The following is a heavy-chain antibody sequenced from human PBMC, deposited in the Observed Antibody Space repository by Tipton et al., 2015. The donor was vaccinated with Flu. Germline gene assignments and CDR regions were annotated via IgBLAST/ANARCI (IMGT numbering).Heavy chain of an antibody. Sequence: TLSLTCTVSGGSISSYYWNWIRQPPGRGLEWVGTVSRSGATNYNPSLRSRVTISIDRSKNQFSLNMKSVTAADMAVYYCARRDYSNYVSDPKSWFDPWGQGTLVAVSS. CDR3: ARRDYSNYVSDPKSWFDP. J-gene: IGHJ5*02. V-gene: IGHV4-59*08. D-gene: IGHD4-11*01. CDR2: VSRSGAT. CDR1: GGSISSYY.